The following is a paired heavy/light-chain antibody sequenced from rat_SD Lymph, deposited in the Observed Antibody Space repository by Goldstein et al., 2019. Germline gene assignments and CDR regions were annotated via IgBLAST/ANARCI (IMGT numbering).Light chain of an antibody. Sequence: NIVMTQSPKSMSISVGDRVTMNCKASQNVYNNIAWYQQKPGQSPKLLIYYASNRYNGVPDRFTGSGYGTDFTLTINSVQAEDAAFYYCQRIYNSPFTFGSGTKLEIK. J-gene: IGKJ4*01. CDR1: QNVYNN. CDR2: YAS. CDR3: QRIYNSPFT. V-gene: IGKV6S5*01.
Heavy chain of an antibody. Sequence: EVQLKESGPGLVQPSQTLSLTCTVSGFSLTDYSVHWVRQPPGKGLEWMGVMWSGGSTAYNSALKSRLSISRDTSKSQVFLKMNSLQTEDTAIYYCTRDNRAYVYYGLLPPGVMDAWGQGASVTVSS. D-gene: IGHD1-6*01. V-gene: IGHV2S63*01. CDR2: MWSGGST. CDR3: TRDNRAYVYYGLLPPGVMDA. CDR1: GFSLTDYS. J-gene: IGHJ4*01.